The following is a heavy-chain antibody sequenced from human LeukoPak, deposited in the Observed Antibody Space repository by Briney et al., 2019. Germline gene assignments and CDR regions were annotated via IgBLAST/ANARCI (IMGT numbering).Heavy chain of an antibody. V-gene: IGHV3-23*01. Sequence: GGSLRLSCAASGFTFSTYAMSWVRQAPGKGLEWVSTIRGDDYAYYADSVKGRFTISRDNPKNTLSLQMDSLRAEDTALYYCAKGRLDPNLVLHYWGQGTLVTVSS. J-gene: IGHJ4*02. CDR3: AKGRLDPNLVLHY. CDR1: GFTFSTYA. CDR2: IRGDDYA. D-gene: IGHD4/OR15-4a*01.